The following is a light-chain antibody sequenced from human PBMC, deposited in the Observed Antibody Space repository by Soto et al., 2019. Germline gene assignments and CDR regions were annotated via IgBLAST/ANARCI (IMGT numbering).Light chain of an antibody. CDR3: QQYNEYPLT. V-gene: IGKV1D-16*01. CDR1: QSVGTW. J-gene: IGKJ4*01. Sequence: DIQLTQSPSSLAASVGDRVTITCRASQSVGTWLGWYQQKPDRAPKSLIYAASKLKNGVPSRFNGSGSGTDFTLTIDSLQPEDLGTYYCQQYNEYPLTFGGGTKVEI. CDR2: AAS.